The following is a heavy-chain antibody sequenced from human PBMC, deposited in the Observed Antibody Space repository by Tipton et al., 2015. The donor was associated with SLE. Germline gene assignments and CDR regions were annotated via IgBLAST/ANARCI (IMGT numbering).Heavy chain of an antibody. D-gene: IGHD5-24*01. V-gene: IGHV1-69*05. CDR1: GGTFSNCA. Sequence: QSGAEVKKPGSSVKVSCKASGGTFSNCAISWVRQAPGQGLEWMGGINPIFGTPNYAQKFQGRVTMTTDTSTSTAYMELSSLRSEDTAVYYCARDTEMATNVYWGQGTLVTVSS. CDR3: ARDTEMATNVY. CDR2: INPIFGTP. J-gene: IGHJ4*02.